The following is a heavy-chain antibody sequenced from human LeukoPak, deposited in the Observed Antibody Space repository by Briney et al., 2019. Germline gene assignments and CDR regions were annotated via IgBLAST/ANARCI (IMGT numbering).Heavy chain of an antibody. V-gene: IGHV4-34*01. J-gene: IGHJ3*02. CDR1: GGSFSGYY. CDR2: INHSGST. Sequence: SETLSLTCAVYGGSFSGYYWSWIRQPPGKGLVWIGEINHSGSTNYNPSLESRVTISVDTSKNQFSLKLSSVTAADTAVYYCARERKYYYDSSGYHVIAFDIWGQGTMVTVSS. CDR3: ARERKYYYDSSGYHVIAFDI. D-gene: IGHD3-22*01.